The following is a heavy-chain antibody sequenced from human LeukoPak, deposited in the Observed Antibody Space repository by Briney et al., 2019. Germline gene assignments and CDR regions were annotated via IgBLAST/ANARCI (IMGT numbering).Heavy chain of an antibody. Sequence: ASVKVSCKASGYTFTGYYMRWARQAPGQGLEWVGWINPDSAGTDYAQKFQGRVTMTRDTSISTAYMELSGLTSDDTAVYYCARDANHYYFDYWGQGTLVTVSS. D-gene: IGHD1-14*01. V-gene: IGHV1-2*02. CDR1: GYTFTGYY. CDR2: INPDSAGT. J-gene: IGHJ4*02. CDR3: ARDANHYYFDY.